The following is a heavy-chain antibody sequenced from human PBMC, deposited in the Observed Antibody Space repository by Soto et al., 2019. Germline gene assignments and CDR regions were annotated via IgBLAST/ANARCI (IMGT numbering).Heavy chain of an antibody. V-gene: IGHV1-69*13. J-gene: IGHJ6*02. CDR1: GGTFSSYA. CDR2: IIPIFGTA. CDR3: AREETATFYGMDV. D-gene: IGHD6-25*01. Sequence: SVKVSCKASGGTFSSYAISWVRQAPGQGLEWMGGIIPIFGTANYAQKFQGRVTITADESTSTAYMELSSLRSEDTAVYYCAREETATFYGMDVWGQGTTVTVSS.